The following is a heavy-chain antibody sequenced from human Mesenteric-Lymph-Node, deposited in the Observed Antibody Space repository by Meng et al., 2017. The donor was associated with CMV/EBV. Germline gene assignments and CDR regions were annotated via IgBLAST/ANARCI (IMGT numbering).Heavy chain of an antibody. CDR3: AGIRREVSSFYYRY. D-gene: IGHD6-13*01. J-gene: IGHJ4*02. Sequence: SGFTFNKNDMPWVRQASGKGLEWVSSISSSSSYIYYADSVKGRFTISRDNAKNSLYLQMNSLRAEDTAVYYCAGIRREVSSFYYRYWGQGTLVTVSS. CDR2: ISSSSSYI. V-gene: IGHV3-21*01. CDR1: GFTFNKND.